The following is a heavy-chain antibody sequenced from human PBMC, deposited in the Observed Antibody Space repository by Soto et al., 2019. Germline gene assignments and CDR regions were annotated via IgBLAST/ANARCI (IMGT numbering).Heavy chain of an antibody. CDR1: GGTFNNYG. V-gene: IGHV1-69*01. CDR3: AREQHDPYHASGYYFNWFDP. CDR2: VVPLFGAP. D-gene: IGHD3-22*01. Sequence: QVQLVQSGAEVKKPGSSVRVSCKASGGTFNNYGVNWVRQAPGQGLEWMGGVVPLFGAPNYAQKFQGRVTITAEASTSVVYMQLSSLRSEDTTVYYCAREQHDPYHASGYYFNWFDPWGQGTLVTVSS. J-gene: IGHJ5*02.